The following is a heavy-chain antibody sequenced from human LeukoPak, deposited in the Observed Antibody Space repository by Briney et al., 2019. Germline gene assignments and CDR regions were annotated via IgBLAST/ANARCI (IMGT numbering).Heavy chain of an antibody. CDR3: AREEGVRGLPDH. D-gene: IGHD2-15*01. V-gene: IGHV4-4*07. Sequence: PSETLSLTCTVSGGAISGYFWSWIRHPAGKGLEGLGRISPSGDTYYNPSLKSQVTMSVDRSKYQFSLKLSSVTAADTAVYYCAREEGVRGLPDHWGQGTLVTVSS. J-gene: IGHJ4*02. CDR1: GGAISGYF. CDR2: ISPSGDT.